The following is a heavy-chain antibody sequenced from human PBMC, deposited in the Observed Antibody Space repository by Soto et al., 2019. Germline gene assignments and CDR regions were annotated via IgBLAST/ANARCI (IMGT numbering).Heavy chain of an antibody. J-gene: IGHJ4*02. Sequence: EVLLVESGGGLVQPGGSLKLSCAASGFVFKDSSIHWVRQASGKGLEWVGRIRDIDYNYATAYAALVQGRFTISRDDSHSTAYLQMTSLRTEDTAIYYCTRLISAAQDYWGQGTLVTVSS. V-gene: IGHV3-73*01. CDR1: GFVFKDSS. CDR2: IRDIDYNYAT. CDR3: TRLISAAQDY. D-gene: IGHD3-10*01.